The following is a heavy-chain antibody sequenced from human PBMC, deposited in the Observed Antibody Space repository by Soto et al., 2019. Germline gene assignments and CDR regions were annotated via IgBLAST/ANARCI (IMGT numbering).Heavy chain of an antibody. Sequence: GGSLRLSCAASGFTFSSYAMSWVRQAPGKGLEWVSAISGSGGSTYYADSVKGRFTISRDNSKNTLYLQMNSLGAEDTAVYYCAKNEDPASYFDYWGQGTLVTVS. CDR2: ISGSGGST. CDR3: AKNEDPASYFDY. J-gene: IGHJ4*02. CDR1: GFTFSSYA. V-gene: IGHV3-23*01.